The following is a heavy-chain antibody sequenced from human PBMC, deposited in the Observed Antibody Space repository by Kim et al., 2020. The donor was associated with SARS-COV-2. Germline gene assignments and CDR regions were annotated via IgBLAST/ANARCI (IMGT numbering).Heavy chain of an antibody. CDR2: IKYSGSSGST. D-gene: IGHD7-27*01. Sequence: SETLSLTCAVYGVSFSNYYWSWIRQPPGKGLEWIGEIKYSGSSGSTIYNPSLKSRVIISVDTSKNQFSLNLDSVTSADTAIYYCARTLGTGGEDAFNIWGQGTMVTVSS. CDR1: GVSFSNYY. V-gene: IGHV4-34*01. J-gene: IGHJ3*02. CDR3: ARTLGTGGEDAFNI.